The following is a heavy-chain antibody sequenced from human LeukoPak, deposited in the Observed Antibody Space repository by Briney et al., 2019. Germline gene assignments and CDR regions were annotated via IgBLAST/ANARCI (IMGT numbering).Heavy chain of an antibody. J-gene: IGHJ3*02. CDR3: ARSMREAFDI. CDR2: IKTVGGET. CDR1: GFTFSTYW. D-gene: IGHD2-8*01. Sequence: QPGRSLRLSCAASGFTFSTYWMSWVRQAPGKGMEWVANIKTVGGETFYAASVKGRFTLSRDNAKNSLYLQMNSLRAEDTAVYYCARSMREAFDIWGQGTMVTVSS. V-gene: IGHV3-7*04.